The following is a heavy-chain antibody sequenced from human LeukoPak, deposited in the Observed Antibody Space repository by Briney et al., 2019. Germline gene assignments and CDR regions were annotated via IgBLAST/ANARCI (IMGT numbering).Heavy chain of an antibody. J-gene: IGHJ3*02. CDR2: IYSGGST. D-gene: IGHD4-11*01. Sequence: GGSLRLSCAASGFTVSTNYMSWVRQAPGGGLEWVSIIYSGGSTYYADSVKGRFIISRDNAKNSLYLQMNSLSAEDTAVYYCARAQKYSYDAFDIWGQGTMVTVSS. CDR3: ARAQKYSYDAFDI. CDR1: GFTVSTNY. V-gene: IGHV3-53*01.